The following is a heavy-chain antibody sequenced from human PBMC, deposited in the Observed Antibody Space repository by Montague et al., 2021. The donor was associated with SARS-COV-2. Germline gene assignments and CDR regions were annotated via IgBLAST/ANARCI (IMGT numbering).Heavy chain of an antibody. J-gene: IGHJ4*02. CDR3: ARGSSGWFPYFDY. Sequence: SVKVSCKASGYTFTTYAMHWVRQAPGQRLEWMGWINAGDGDTKFSQKFQGRVTITRDTSASTAYMELNSLRSEDTAVYYCARGSSGWFPYFDYWGQGTLVTVSS. D-gene: IGHD6-19*01. CDR1: GYTFTTYA. CDR2: INAGDGDT. V-gene: IGHV1-3*01.